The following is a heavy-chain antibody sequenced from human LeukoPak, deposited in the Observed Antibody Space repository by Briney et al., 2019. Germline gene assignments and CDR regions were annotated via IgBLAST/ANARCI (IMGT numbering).Heavy chain of an antibody. D-gene: IGHD3-3*01. V-gene: IGHV3-30*04. CDR3: AKDHYWSIDY. J-gene: IGHJ4*02. CDR2: ISYDGSNK. Sequence: GRSLRLSCAASGFTSNSYAMHWVRQAPGKGLEWVALISYDGSNKYYADSVRGRFTISRDNSKNTLYLQMNSLRAEDTGVYYCAKDHYWSIDYWGRGTLVTVSS. CDR1: GFTSNSYA.